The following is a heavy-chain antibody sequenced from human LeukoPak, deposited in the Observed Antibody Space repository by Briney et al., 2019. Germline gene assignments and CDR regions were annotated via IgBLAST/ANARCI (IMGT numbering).Heavy chain of an antibody. CDR2: MKPDGSEK. CDR1: GFPFDISW. J-gene: IGHJ4*02. Sequence: GGSLRLSCAASGFPFDISWLNWVRQASGKGPEWVATMKPDGSEKYYVDSVKGRFTISRDNAKNSVYLQMESLRVEDTAVYYCAKDAFWGRGTLVTVSS. V-gene: IGHV3-7*01. CDR3: AKDAF.